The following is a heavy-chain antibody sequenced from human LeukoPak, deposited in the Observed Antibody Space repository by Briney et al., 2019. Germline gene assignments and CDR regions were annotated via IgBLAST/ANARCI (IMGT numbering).Heavy chain of an antibody. Sequence: GGSLRLSCAASGFTFSSYGMHWVRQAPGKGLEWVAAISYDGSNKYYADSVKGRFTISRDNSKNTLYLQMNGLRAEDTAVYYCAKGEYYYDPADAFDIWGQGTMVTVSS. CDR3: AKGEYYYDPADAFDI. J-gene: IGHJ3*02. V-gene: IGHV3-30*18. CDR1: GFTFSSYG. CDR2: ISYDGSNK. D-gene: IGHD3-22*01.